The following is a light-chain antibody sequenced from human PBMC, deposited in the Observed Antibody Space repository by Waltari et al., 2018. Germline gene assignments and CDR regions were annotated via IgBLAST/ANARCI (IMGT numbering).Light chain of an antibody. CDR2: EVN. J-gene: IGLJ2*01. CDR3: CSYAGTPRVV. CDR1: NNDIGRYNL. V-gene: IGLV2-23*02. Sequence: QSALTQPASVSGSPGQSITISCTGTNNDIGRYNLVSWYQQHPGKAPKVIIFEVNKLPSGVSNRFSGSKSGNTASLTVSGLHPEDEADYYCCSYAGTPRVVFGGGTKLTVL.